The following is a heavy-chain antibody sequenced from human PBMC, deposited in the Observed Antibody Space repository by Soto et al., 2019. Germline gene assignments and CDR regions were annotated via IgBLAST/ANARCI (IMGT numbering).Heavy chain of an antibody. CDR1: GGSISSSSYY. V-gene: IGHV4-39*02. Sequence: SETLSLTCTVSGGSISSSSYYWGWIRQPPGKGLEWIGSIYYSGSTYYNPSLESRVTISIDTSKNQFSLKLTSVTAADTAVYYCAREGSFTLALRPPFDYWGLGTLVTVSS. D-gene: IGHD5-12*01. CDR2: IYYSGST. CDR3: AREGSFTLALRPPFDY. J-gene: IGHJ4*02.